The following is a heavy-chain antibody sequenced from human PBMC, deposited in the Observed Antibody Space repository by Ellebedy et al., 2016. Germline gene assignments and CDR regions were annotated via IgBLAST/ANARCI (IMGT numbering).Heavy chain of an antibody. CDR2: ISWNSGSI. CDR1: GFTFSSYW. V-gene: IGHV3-9*01. CDR3: AKDISRARYDAGWFDP. Sequence: SLKISXAASGFTFSSYWMSWVRQAPGKGLEWVSGISWNSGSIGYADSVKGRFTISRDNAKNSLYLQMNSLRAEDTALYYCAKDISRARYDAGWFDPWGQGTLVTVSS. D-gene: IGHD2-2*01. J-gene: IGHJ5*02.